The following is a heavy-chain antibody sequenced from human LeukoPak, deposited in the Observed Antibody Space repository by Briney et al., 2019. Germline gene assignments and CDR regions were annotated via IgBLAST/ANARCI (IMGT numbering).Heavy chain of an antibody. Sequence: GRSLRLSCAASGFIFDDYAMHWVRQAPGKGLEWVSGISWKSESIGYADSVKGRFTISRDNAKNSLYLQMNSLRVEDTALYYCAKDWGGYNTGWMGAFDIWGQGTMVTVSS. V-gene: IGHV3-9*01. CDR1: GFIFDDYA. J-gene: IGHJ3*02. D-gene: IGHD2-8*02. CDR2: ISWKSESI. CDR3: AKDWGGYNTGWMGAFDI.